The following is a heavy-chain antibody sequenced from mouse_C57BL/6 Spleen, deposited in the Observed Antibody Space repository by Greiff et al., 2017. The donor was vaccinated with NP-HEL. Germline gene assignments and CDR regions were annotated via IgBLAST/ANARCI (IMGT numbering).Heavy chain of an antibody. Sequence: QVQLQQPGAELVMPGASVKLSCKASGYTFTSYWMHWVQQRPGQGLEWIGEIDPSDSYTNYNHKFKGKSTLTVDKSSSTDYMQLSSLTSEDAAVYYCARRRTTVPFDYWGQGTTLTVSS. CDR3: ARRRTTVPFDY. CDR2: IDPSDSYT. CDR1: GYTFTSYW. D-gene: IGHD1-1*01. J-gene: IGHJ2*01. V-gene: IGHV1-69*01.